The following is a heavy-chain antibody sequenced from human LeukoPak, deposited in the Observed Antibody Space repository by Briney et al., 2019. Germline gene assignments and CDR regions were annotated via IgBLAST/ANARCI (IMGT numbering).Heavy chain of an antibody. CDR2: IQSDGGNE. CDR1: GFTFSTYP. CDR3: VRDGAHWDLDY. D-gene: IGHD7-27*01. J-gene: IGHJ4*02. V-gene: IGHV3-30*04. Sequence: GGSLRLSCAASGFTFSTYPMHWVRQAPGKGLEWVAFIQSDGGNEYYADSVKGRFTISRDNSKNTVHLQMNSLRAEDTAMYYCVRDGAHWDLDYWGQGTLVTVSS.